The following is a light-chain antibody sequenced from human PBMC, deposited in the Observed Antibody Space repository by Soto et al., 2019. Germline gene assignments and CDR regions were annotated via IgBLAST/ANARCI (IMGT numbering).Light chain of an antibody. Sequence: QSVLTQPPSASGSLGQSGTICCTGTSSDIGGYEHVSWYQQYPRKAHKLMIYEVTSRPSRVADRYSVSKSGNTASLSVSGLQAEDEADYYRSSYAGSSQLFGGGGKLNV. V-gene: IGLV2-8*01. CDR2: EVT. J-gene: IGLJ3*02. CDR3: SSYAGSSQL. CDR1: SSDIGGYEH.